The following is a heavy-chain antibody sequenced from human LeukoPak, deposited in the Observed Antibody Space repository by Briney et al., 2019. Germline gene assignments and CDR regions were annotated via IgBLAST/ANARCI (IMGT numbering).Heavy chain of an antibody. D-gene: IGHD2-15*01. CDR2: IYHSGST. Sequence: SETLSLTCAVSGYSISSGYYWGWIRQPPGEGLEWIGSIYHSGSTYYNPSLKSRVTISVDTSKNQFSLKLGSVTAADTAVYYCASSGGSSVTYNWFDPWGQGTLVTVSS. CDR1: GYSISSGYY. J-gene: IGHJ5*02. CDR3: ASSGGSSVTYNWFDP. V-gene: IGHV4-38-2*01.